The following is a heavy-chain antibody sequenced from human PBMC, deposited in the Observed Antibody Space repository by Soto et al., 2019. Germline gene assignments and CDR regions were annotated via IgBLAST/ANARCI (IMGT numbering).Heavy chain of an antibody. CDR3: ARDGAVSGNSNFDY. CDR1: GYTFTSYA. Sequence: SVKVSCKASGYTFTSYAIHWVRQAPGQRLEWMGWINAGNGNTKYSQKFQGRVTITRDTSASTAYMELRSLTSEDTAVYYCARDGAVSGNSNFDYWGQGTLVTVSS. V-gene: IGHV1-3*01. CDR2: INAGNGNT. J-gene: IGHJ4*02. D-gene: IGHD6-19*01.